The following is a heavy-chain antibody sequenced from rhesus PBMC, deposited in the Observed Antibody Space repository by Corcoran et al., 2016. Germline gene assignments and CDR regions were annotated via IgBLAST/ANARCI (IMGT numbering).Heavy chain of an antibody. CDR1: GGSISGGYG. V-gene: IGHV4-76*01. Sequence: QVQLQESGPGLLKPSDTLSLTCAVSGGSISGGYGWGWIRQPPGKGLEVMWSIYSRNQNTCYNPARKMRVHIATDTSKNQFYLKLGSVPAADTAVYSCARTPRTVMAYFDYWGQGVLVTVSS. CDR2: IYSRNQNT. J-gene: IGHJ4*01. CDR3: ARTPRTVMAYFDY. D-gene: IGHD3-16*01.